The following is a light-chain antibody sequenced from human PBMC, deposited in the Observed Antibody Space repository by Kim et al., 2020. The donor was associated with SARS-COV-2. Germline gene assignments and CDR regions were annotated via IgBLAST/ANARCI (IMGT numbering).Light chain of an antibody. CDR3: QQYNNFRT. Sequence: SVFPGESATLSCRASQSVSTNLVWYQQKPGQAPRLLIYGASTRATGIPARFSGSGSGTEFTLTISSLQSEDFAVYYCQQYNNFRTFGQGTKVDIK. CDR1: QSVSTN. CDR2: GAS. V-gene: IGKV3-15*01. J-gene: IGKJ1*01.